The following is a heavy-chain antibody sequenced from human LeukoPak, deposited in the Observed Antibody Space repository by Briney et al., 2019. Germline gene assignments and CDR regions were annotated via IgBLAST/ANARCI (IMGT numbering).Heavy chain of an antibody. D-gene: IGHD4-11*01. CDR3: ARGGSTAPWGYYYYMDV. V-gene: IGHV1-2*06. Sequence: ASVKVSCKXSGYTFTGCYMHWVRQSPGQGLEWMGRINPNSGGTNYAQKFQGRVTMTRDTSISTAYMELSRLRSDDTAVYYCARGGSTAPWGYYYYMDVWGKGTTVTVSS. CDR2: INPNSGGT. J-gene: IGHJ6*03. CDR1: GYTFTGCY.